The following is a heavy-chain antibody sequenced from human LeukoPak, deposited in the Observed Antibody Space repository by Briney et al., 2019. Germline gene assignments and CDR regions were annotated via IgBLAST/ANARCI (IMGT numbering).Heavy chain of an antibody. D-gene: IGHD4-23*01. CDR1: GFTFSSYG. CDR2: MSGNGDTT. J-gene: IGHJ4*02. CDR3: AKDFYSVTYPRFDY. V-gene: IGHV3-23*01. Sequence: PGGSLRLSCAASGFTFSSYGISWVRQAPGKGLEWVSAMSGNGDTTYYADSVKGRFTVSRDNSKITLYLQMNSLRAEDTAVYYCAKDFYSVTYPRFDYWGQGTLVTVSS.